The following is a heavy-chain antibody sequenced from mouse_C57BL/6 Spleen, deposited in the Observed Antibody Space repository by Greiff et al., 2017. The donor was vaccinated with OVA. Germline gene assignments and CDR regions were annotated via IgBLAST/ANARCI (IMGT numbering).Heavy chain of an antibody. CDR3: ARGNEGPLND. CDR2: INPNNGGT. V-gene: IGHV1-26*01. D-gene: IGHD1-3*01. J-gene: IGHJ2*01. CDR1: GYTFTDYC. Sequence: VQLQQSGPELVKPGASVKISCTASGYTFTDYCMNWVKQSPGKSLEWIGDINPNNGGTSYNQLFTGMATLTGDKDSSTAYMERRSLTTEDSAVYDCARGNEGPLNDWGQGTTLTVAS.